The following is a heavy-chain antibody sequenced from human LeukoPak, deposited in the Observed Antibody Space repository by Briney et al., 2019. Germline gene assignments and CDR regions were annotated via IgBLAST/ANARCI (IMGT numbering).Heavy chain of an antibody. CDR3: ARLVGVVVTAEYLDY. V-gene: IGHV5-51*01. J-gene: IGHJ4*02. CDR1: GYSFTSYW. D-gene: IGHD2-21*02. CDR2: IYPGDSDT. Sequence: GESLKISCKGSGYSFTSYWIGWVRQMPGKGLEWMGIIYPGDSDTRYSPSFQGQVTISADKSISTAYLQWSSLKASDTAMYYCARLVGVVVTAEYLDYWGQGTLVTVSS.